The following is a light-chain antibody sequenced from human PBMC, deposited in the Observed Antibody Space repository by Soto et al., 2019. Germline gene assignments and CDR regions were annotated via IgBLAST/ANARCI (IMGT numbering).Light chain of an antibody. J-gene: IGKJ4*01. Sequence: DIVLTQSPATLSLSPGERATISCRASQSVSSYFAWYQQKPGQAPSLLIYDASNRATGIPARFSGSGSGTDFTLTISSLEPEDFAVYYCQQRSNWPLTFGGGTKVEIK. CDR2: DAS. CDR3: QQRSNWPLT. CDR1: QSVSSY. V-gene: IGKV3-11*01.